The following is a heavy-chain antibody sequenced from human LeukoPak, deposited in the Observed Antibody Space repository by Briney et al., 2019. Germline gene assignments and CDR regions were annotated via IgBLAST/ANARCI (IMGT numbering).Heavy chain of an antibody. CDR3: ATTRNPYCSGGSCYYNWFDP. D-gene: IGHD2-15*01. Sequence: SVKVSCTASGGTFSSYAISWVRQAPGQGLEWMGGIIPIFGTANYAQKFQGRVTITADESTSTAYMELSSLRSEDTAVYYCATTRNPYCSGGSCYYNWFDPWGQGTLVTVSS. CDR1: GGTFSSYA. J-gene: IGHJ5*02. V-gene: IGHV1-69*13. CDR2: IIPIFGTA.